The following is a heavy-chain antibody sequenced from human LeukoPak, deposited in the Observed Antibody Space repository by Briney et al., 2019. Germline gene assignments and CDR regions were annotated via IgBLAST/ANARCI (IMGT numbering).Heavy chain of an antibody. CDR3: ARAIGSCSNTGCYGVDY. Sequence: PSETLSLTCTVSGGSMSSNNYYWGWIRQPPGKGLEWIGSIYYAGSTYYNPSLKSRVTISVDTSKNQFSLKLTSLTAADTAMYSCARAIGSCSNTGCYGVDYCGQGTLV. J-gene: IGHJ4*02. CDR2: IYYAGST. D-gene: IGHD2-2*01. CDR1: GGSMSSNNYY. V-gene: IGHV4-39*07.